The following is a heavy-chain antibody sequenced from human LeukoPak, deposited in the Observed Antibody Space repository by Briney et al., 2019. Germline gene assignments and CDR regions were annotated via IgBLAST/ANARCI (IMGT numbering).Heavy chain of an antibody. CDR1: GYSFTSYW. Sequence: GESLKISCKGSGYSFTSYWIGWVRQMPGKGLEWMGIIYPGDSDTRYSPSFQGQVTISADKSISTAYLQWSSLKTSDTAMYYCASRQEGYSYGYDYWGQGTLVTVSS. CDR2: IYPGDSDT. D-gene: IGHD5-18*01. V-gene: IGHV5-51*01. J-gene: IGHJ4*02. CDR3: ASRQEGYSYGYDY.